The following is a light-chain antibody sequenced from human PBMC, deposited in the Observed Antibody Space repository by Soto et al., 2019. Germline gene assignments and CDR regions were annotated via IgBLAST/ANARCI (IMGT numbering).Light chain of an antibody. CDR3: QLLNNSPIT. J-gene: IGKJ5*01. CDR1: QAISIY. Sequence: DIQLTQSPSFLSASVGDRVTITCRASQAISIYLACYQQKPGKAPNLLIYAASTLQTAVPSRFSGSGSGTEFTLTISSLQPEDFATYYCQLLNNSPITFGQGTRLEIK. V-gene: IGKV1-9*01. CDR2: AAS.